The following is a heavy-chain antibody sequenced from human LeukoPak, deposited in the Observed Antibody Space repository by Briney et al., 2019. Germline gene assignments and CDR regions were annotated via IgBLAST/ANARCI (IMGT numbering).Heavy chain of an antibody. CDR3: AKGLYSGYVMNYFDY. D-gene: IGHD5-12*01. J-gene: IGHJ4*02. CDR1: GFTFDDYA. V-gene: IGHV3-9*01. Sequence: GGSLRLSCAASGFTFDDYAMHWVRQAPGKGLEWVSGISWNSGSIGYADSVKGRFTISRDNAKNSLYLQMNSLRAEGTALYYCAKGLYSGYVMNYFDYWGQGTLVTVSS. CDR2: ISWNSGSI.